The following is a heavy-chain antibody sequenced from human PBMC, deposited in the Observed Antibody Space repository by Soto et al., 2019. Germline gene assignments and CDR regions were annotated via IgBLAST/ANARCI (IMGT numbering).Heavy chain of an antibody. CDR3: ARGKGMEENYYYYGLDI. J-gene: IGHJ6*02. CDR1: GYTVTTHA. Sequence: ASVKVSGKASGYTVTTHAMHCVRQAPGQILEWMGWINGGTGQTKHSQRFQDRVNITRDTSASTAYMELSSLRSEDTAVYYCARGKGMEENYYYYGLDIWGQGTTVTVSS. D-gene: IGHD1-1*01. V-gene: IGHV1-3*01. CDR2: INGGTGQT.